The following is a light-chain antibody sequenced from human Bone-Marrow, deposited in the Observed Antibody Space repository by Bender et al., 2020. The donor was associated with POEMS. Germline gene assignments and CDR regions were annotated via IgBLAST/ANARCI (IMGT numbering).Light chain of an antibody. Sequence: QSALTQPASVSGSPGQSITISCTGTSSDVGSYYLVSWYQQHPGKAPKLMIYEGSKRPSGVSSRFSGSKSGSTASLTISGLQAEDEADYYCCSYANTNVFGVVFGGGTKLTVL. CDR1: SSDVGSYYL. CDR3: CSYANTNVFGVV. V-gene: IGLV2-23*03. J-gene: IGLJ2*01. CDR2: EGS.